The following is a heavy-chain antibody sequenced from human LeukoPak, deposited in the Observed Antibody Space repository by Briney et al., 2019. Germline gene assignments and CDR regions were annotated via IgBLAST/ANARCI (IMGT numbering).Heavy chain of an antibody. CDR1: GFTFSSYA. J-gene: IGHJ5*02. D-gene: IGHD3-3*01. CDR3: ARGYYDFWSGYYPMYNWFDP. Sequence: QPGGSLRLSCAASGFTFSSYAMHWVRQAPGKGLERVAVISYDGSNKYYADSVKGRFTISRDNYKNTLYLQMNSLRAEDTAVYYCARGYYDFWSGYYPMYNWFDPWGQGTLATVSS. CDR2: ISYDGSNK. V-gene: IGHV3-30*01.